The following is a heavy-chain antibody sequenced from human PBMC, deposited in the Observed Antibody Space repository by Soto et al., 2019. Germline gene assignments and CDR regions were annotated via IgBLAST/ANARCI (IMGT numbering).Heavy chain of an antibody. J-gene: IGHJ4*02. CDR2: IYYSGST. CDR3: ARGHGDYVDY. D-gene: IGHD4-17*01. V-gene: IGHV4-59*01. Sequence: QVQLQESGPGLVKPSETLSLTCTVSGGSISSYYWSWIRQPPGKGLEWIGYIYYSGSTNYNPSLKRRVTVSVDTSKNQFSLKLSSVTAADTAVYYCARGHGDYVDYWGQGTLVTVSS. CDR1: GGSISSYY.